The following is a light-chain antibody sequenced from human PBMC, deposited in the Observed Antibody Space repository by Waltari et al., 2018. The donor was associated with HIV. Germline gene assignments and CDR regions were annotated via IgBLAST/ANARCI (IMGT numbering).Light chain of an antibody. CDR3: SSYTSSRSYV. CDR1: SSDVGGYNY. J-gene: IGLJ1*01. V-gene: IGLV2-14*03. CDR2: AVS. Sequence: QSPPTQPASVSGSPGQSIPTSCTGTSSDVGGYNYVSWYQQHPGKAPKLMIYAVSNRPSGVSNRFSGSKSGNTASLTISGLQAEDEADYYCSSYTSSRSYVFGTGTRVTV.